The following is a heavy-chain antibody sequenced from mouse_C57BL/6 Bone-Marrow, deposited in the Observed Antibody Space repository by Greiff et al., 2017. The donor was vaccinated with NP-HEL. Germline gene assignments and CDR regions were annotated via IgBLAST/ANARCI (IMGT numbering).Heavy chain of an antibody. CDR2: IYPGSGNT. J-gene: IGHJ4*01. V-gene: IGHV1-66*01. D-gene: IGHD2-4*01. Sequence: VQRVESGPELVKPGASVKISCKASGYSFTSYYIHWVKQRPGQGLEWIGWIYPGSGNTKYNEKFKGKATLTADTSSSTAYMQLSSLTSEDSAVYYCARDRIYYDYTYAMDYWGQGTSVTVSS. CDR3: ARDRIYYDYTYAMDY. CDR1: GYSFTSYY.